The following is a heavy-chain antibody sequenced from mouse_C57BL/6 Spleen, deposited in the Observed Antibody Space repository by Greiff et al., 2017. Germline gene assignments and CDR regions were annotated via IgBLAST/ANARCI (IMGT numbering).Heavy chain of an antibody. CDR2: IYPGDGDT. D-gene: IGHD1-1*01. V-gene: IGHV1-82*01. CDR1: GYAFSSSW. CDR3: ERITTGVAGGY. Sequence: QVQLQQSGPELVKPGASVKISCKASGYAFSSSWMNWVKQRPGKGLEWIGRIYPGDGDTNYNGKFKGKATLTADKSSSTAYMQLSSLTSEDSAVYVCERITTGVAGGYWGQGTTLTVSS. J-gene: IGHJ2*01.